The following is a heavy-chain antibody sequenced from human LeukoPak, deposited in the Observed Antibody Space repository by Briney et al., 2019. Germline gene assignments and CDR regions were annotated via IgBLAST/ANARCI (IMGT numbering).Heavy chain of an antibody. V-gene: IGHV4-4*07. CDR1: GGSISTYY. CDR3: ATERTSTSECAFDI. Sequence: PSETLSLTCTVSGGSISTYYGSWIRQPAGKGLEWIGRISTSGTTNYNPSLKSRLTMSVDTSKSQFSLKLTSLTAADTAIYYCATERTSTSECAFDIWGQGTMVTVSS. D-gene: IGHD2-2*01. CDR2: ISTSGTT. J-gene: IGHJ3*02.